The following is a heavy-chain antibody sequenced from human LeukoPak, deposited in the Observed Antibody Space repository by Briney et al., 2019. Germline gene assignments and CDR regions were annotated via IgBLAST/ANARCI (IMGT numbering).Heavy chain of an antibody. Sequence: GGSLRLSCAASGFTVSRNYMSWLRQAPGKGLEWVSVIYSGGATYYADSVKGRFTISRDNSKNTLFLQMNSLKVEDTAVYYCASGTKWELLLNYWGQGTLVTVSS. V-gene: IGHV3-53*01. CDR2: IYSGGAT. D-gene: IGHD1-26*01. CDR3: ASGTKWELLLNY. CDR1: GFTVSRNY. J-gene: IGHJ4*02.